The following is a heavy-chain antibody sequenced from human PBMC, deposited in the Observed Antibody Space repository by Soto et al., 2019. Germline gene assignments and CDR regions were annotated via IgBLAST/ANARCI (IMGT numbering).Heavy chain of an antibody. V-gene: IGHV3-74*01. J-gene: IGHJ2*01. CDR2: INGDGTSK. CDR3: VRDFDWYFDL. Sequence: EVQLAESGGGSIQPGGSLRLSCVISGFTFSNFWMHWVRQIPGKGLVWVARINGDGTSKKYADSVKGRFTISRDNVKNTLFLQMNSLRIDDTAIYYCVRDFDWYFDLWGRGTLVTVSS. CDR1: GFTFSNFW.